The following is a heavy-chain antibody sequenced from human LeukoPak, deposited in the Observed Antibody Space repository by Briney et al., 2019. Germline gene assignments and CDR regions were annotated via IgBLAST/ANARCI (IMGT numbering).Heavy chain of an antibody. CDR3: ARDYPYSSSSLSYYYYGMDV. CDR2: ISAYNGST. V-gene: IGHV1-18*01. J-gene: IGHJ6*02. D-gene: IGHD6-6*01. CDR1: GYTFTSYG. Sequence: ASVKVSCKASGYTFTSYGISWVQQAPGQGLEWMGWISAYNGSTNYAQKLQGRVTMTTDTSTSTAYMELRSLRSDDTAVYYCARDYPYSSSSLSYYYYGMDVWGQGTTVTVSS.